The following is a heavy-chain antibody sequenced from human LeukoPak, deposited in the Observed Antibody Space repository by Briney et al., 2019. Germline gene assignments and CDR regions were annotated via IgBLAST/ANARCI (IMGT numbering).Heavy chain of an antibody. V-gene: IGHV3-30*18. D-gene: IGHD3-10*02. CDR2: ISYDGSYK. J-gene: IGHJ6*04. CDR1: GFTFSNYG. CDR3: AELGITMIGGV. Sequence: GGSLRLSCAASGFTFSNYGMHWVRQAPGKGLEWVALISYDGSYKYYADSLKGRSTISRDNAKNSLYLQMNSLRAEDTAVYYCAELGITMIGGVWGKGTTVTISS.